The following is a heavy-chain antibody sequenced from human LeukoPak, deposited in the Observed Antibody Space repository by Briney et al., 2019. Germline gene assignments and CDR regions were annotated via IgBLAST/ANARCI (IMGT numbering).Heavy chain of an antibody. CDR1: GFTFSSYA. J-gene: IGHJ4*02. CDR3: AKGTMVRGVIIAALFDY. D-gene: IGHD3-10*01. V-gene: IGHV3-23*01. CDR2: ISGSGGST. Sequence: PGGSLRLTCAASGFTFSSYAMSWVRQAPGKGLEWVSTISGSGGSTYYADSVKGRFTISSDNSKNTLYLQMNSLRAEDTAVYYCAKGTMVRGVIIAALFDYWGQGTLVTVSS.